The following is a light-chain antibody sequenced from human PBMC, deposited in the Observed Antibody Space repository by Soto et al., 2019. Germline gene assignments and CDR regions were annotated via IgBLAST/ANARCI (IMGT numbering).Light chain of an antibody. CDR2: YNN. CDR1: NSNIGKNY. Sequence: QSVLTQPPSVSAAPGQTVTISCSGSNSNIGKNYVSWYQQLPGTAPKLLIYYNNRRPSGIPDRFSGSKSGTSATLAITGLQNGDEADYYCGAWDGSLIGVVFGGGTKLTVL. J-gene: IGLJ2*01. CDR3: GAWDGSLIGVV. V-gene: IGLV1-51*01.